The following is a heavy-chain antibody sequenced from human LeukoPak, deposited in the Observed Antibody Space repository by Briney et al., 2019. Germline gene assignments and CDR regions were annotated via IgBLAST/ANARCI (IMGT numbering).Heavy chain of an antibody. CDR2: INPNSGGT. CDR3: ARSGSITMVRGVFPSLDY. D-gene: IGHD3-10*01. J-gene: IGHJ4*02. V-gene: IGHV1-2*06. CDR1: GYTFTGYY. Sequence: ASVKVSCKASGYTFTGYYMHWVRQAPGQGLEWMGRINPNSGGTNYAQKFQGKVTMTRDTSISTAYMELSRLRSDDTAVYYCARSGSITMVRGVFPSLDYWGQGTLVTVSS.